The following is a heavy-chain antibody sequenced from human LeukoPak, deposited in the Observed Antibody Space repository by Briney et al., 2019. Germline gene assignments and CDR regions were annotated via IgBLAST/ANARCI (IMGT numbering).Heavy chain of an antibody. D-gene: IGHD6-13*01. CDR2: IYYSGST. J-gene: IGHJ6*02. CDR1: GGSISSYY. V-gene: IGHV4-59*01. Sequence: SETLSLTCTVSGGSISSYYWSWIRQPPGKGLEWIGYIYYSGSTNYNPSLKSRVTISVDTSKNQFSLKLSSVTAADTAVDYCARVASSSWFTYYYYGMDVWGQGTTVTVSS. CDR3: ARVASSSWFTYYYYGMDV.